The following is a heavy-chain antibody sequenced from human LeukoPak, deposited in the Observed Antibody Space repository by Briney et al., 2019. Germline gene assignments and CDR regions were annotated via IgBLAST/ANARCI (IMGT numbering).Heavy chain of an antibody. CDR2: ISAYNGNT. CDR3: ARMYYYDSSGYYVDRFSRYYYFDY. J-gene: IGHJ4*02. D-gene: IGHD3-22*01. CDR1: GYTFTSYG. V-gene: IGHV1-18*01. Sequence: ASVKVSCKASGYTFTSYGISWVRQAPGQGLEWMGWISAYNGNTNYAQKLQGRVTMTTDTSTSTAYMELRSLRSDGTAVYYCARMYYYDSSGYYVDRFSRYYYFDYWGQGTLVTVSS.